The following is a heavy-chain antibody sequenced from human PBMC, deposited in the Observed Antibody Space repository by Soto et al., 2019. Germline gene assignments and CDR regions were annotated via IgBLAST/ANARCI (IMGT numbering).Heavy chain of an antibody. V-gene: IGHV1-69*13. D-gene: IGHD3-22*01. Sequence: SVKVSCKASGGTFSTHIINWVRQAPGQGLEWMGGIIPLFATASYAQKFRDRVSITADGSTYTAYMELSNLSSEDTAVYFCARSDSSGFYLPFWGQGTLVTVSS. CDR1: GGTFSTHI. CDR2: IIPLFATA. J-gene: IGHJ4*02. CDR3: ARSDSSGFYLPF.